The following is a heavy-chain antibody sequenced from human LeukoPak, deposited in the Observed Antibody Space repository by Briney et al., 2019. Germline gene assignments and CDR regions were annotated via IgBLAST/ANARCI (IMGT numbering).Heavy chain of an antibody. CDR2: IYPGDSDT. D-gene: IGHD6-19*01. CDR3: ARLYASGYSSGWYDKDPEDPFDY. CDR1: GYSFTSYW. Sequence: GESLKISCKGSGYSFTSYWIGWVRQMPGKGLEWMGIIYPGDSDTRYSPSFQGQVTISADKSISTAYLQWSSLKASDTAMYYCARLYASGYSSGWYDKDPEDPFDYWGQGTLVTVSS. V-gene: IGHV5-51*01. J-gene: IGHJ4*02.